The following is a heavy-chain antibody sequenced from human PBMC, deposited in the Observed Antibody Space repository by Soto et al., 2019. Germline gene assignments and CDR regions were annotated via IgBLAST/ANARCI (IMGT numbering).Heavy chain of an antibody. CDR3: ARGGTWNGGTFFDY. CDR2: ISYDGSNK. J-gene: IGHJ4*02. D-gene: IGHD1-1*01. Sequence: QVQLVESGGGVVQPGRSLRLSCAASGFTFSSYAMHWVRQAPGKGLEWVAVISYDGSNKYYADSVKGRFTVSRDNSRNTMWLQMHSLRAEDTAVYHCARGGTWNGGTFFDYWGPGTLVTVSS. V-gene: IGHV3-30-3*01. CDR1: GFTFSSYA.